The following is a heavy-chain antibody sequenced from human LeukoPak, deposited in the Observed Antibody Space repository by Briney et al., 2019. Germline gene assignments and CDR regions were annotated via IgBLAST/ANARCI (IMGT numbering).Heavy chain of an antibody. CDR1: GFTFTSFA. D-gene: IGHD3-10*01. J-gene: IGHJ4*02. CDR3: MWYFYDY. CDR2: IKSKADGGTT. Sequence: GGSLRLSCAASGFTFTSFAMTWVRQAPGKGLEWVGRIKSKADGGTTDYAAPVKGRFSISRDDSKNTLFLQMNSLKTEDSAVYFCMWYFYDYWGQGTLVTVSS. V-gene: IGHV3-15*01.